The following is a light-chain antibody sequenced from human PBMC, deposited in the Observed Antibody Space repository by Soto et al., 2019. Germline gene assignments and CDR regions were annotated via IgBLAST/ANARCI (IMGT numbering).Light chain of an antibody. J-gene: IGKJ2*01. V-gene: IGKV4-1*01. CDR1: RSILSTSDNNNY. Sequence: DIVMAQSPDSLAVSLGERATVNCRSSRSILSTSDNNNYLAWYQQKPGQPPKALIYWASNRESGVPDRFSGSGSGTDFTLTINNLQAEDVAVYYCQQYYSSLHSFGQGTKVDIK. CDR3: QQYYSSLHS. CDR2: WAS.